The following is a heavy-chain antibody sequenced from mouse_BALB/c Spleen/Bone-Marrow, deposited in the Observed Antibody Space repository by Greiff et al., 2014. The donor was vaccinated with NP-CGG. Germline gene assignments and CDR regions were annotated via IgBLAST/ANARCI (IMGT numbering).Heavy chain of an antibody. CDR2: ISTYNGNT. CDR1: GYTFTDYA. Sequence: LVESGPEVVRPGVSVKISCKGSGYTFTDYAMHWVKQSHAKSLEWIGVISTYNGNTNYNQKFKGKATMTVDKSSSTAYMEPARLTSEDSAIYYCAREVRALWYAMDYWGQGTSVTVSS. CDR3: AREVRALWYAMDY. D-gene: IGHD2-14*01. J-gene: IGHJ4*01. V-gene: IGHV1-67*01.